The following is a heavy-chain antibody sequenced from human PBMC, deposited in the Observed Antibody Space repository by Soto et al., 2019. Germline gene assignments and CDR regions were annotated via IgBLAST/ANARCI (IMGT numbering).Heavy chain of an antibody. CDR3: AADMDFWSGYMKKPN. CDR1: GFTFTSSA. D-gene: IGHD3-3*01. Sequence: VASVKVSCKASGFTFTSSAVQWVRQARGQRLEWIGWIVVGSGNTNYAQKFQERVTITRDMSTSTAYMELSSLRSEDTAVYYCAADMDFWSGYMKKPNWGQGTLVTVSS. J-gene: IGHJ4*02. CDR2: IVVGSGNT. V-gene: IGHV1-58*01.